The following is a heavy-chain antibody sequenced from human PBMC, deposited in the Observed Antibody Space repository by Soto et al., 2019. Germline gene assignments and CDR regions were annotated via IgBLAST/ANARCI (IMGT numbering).Heavy chain of an antibody. Sequence: GGSLRLSCAASGFTLSSYAMTWVRQAPGKGLEWVSGISGSGGYTYYADSVEGRFTFSRDNSKNTLHLLMNSLRAEDTAVYYWAKGGSNGWYDACESWGQGRMV. J-gene: IGHJ3*02. D-gene: IGHD6-19*01. CDR3: AKGGSNGWYDACES. V-gene: IGHV3-23*01. CDR2: ISGSGGYT. CDR1: GFTLSSYA.